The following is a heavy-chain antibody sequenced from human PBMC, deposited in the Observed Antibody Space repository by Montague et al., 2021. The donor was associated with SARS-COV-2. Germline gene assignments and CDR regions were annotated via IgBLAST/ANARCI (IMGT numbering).Heavy chain of an antibody. J-gene: IGHJ3*02. CDR1: GFTFGDYA. D-gene: IGHD3-10*01. V-gene: IGHV3-9*01. Sequence: SCAASGFTFGDYAMHWVRQTPGKGLEWVSGISWNSGSRGYADSVKGRFTIYRDNAKNSLYLQMNSLRTEDTAFYYCAKDYYFGAFDIWGQGTMVTVSS. CDR3: AKDYYFGAFDI. CDR2: ISWNSGSR.